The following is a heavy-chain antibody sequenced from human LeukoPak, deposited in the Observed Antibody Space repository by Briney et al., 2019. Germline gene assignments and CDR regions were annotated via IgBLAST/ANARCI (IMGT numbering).Heavy chain of an antibody. CDR1: GFTFNNYW. J-gene: IGHJ4*02. V-gene: IGHV3-74*01. CDR2: INTDGSST. Sequence: GGTLRLSCAASGFTFNNYWMHWVRHGPGTGLVRVSVINTDGSSTRYPDTVKGRFTIARDNAKNTLYLQMNSLRDEDTAVYYCARGGDVYRGRGLDYWGQGTLVTVSS. CDR3: ARGGDVYRGRGLDY. D-gene: IGHD5-18*01.